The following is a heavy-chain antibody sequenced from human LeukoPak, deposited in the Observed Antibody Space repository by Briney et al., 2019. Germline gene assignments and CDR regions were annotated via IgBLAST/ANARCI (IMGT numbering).Heavy chain of an antibody. V-gene: IGHV3-30-3*01. D-gene: IGHD2-2*01. J-gene: IGHJ4*02. CDR1: GFTFSSYA. CDR3: AREIVVVPAATFDY. CDR2: ISYDGSNK. Sequence: SGGSLRLSCAASGFTFSSYAMHWVRQAPGKRRERVAVISYDGSNKYYADSVKGRFTISRDNSKNTLYLQMNSLRAEDTAVYYCAREIVVVPAATFDYWGQGTLVTVSS.